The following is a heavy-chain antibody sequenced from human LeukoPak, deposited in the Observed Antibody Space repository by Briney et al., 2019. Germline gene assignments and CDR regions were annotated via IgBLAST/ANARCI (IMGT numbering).Heavy chain of an antibody. D-gene: IGHD6-13*01. CDR2: ITGSTRTT. CDR3: ARDPGIAAAGTVGYFDS. J-gene: IGHJ4*02. V-gene: IGHV3-23*01. CDR1: GFPFSSYG. Sequence: GGSLRLSCAASGFPFSSYGMSWVRQAPGEGLEWVSGITGSTRTTYYADSVKGRFTISRDNSKNTLYLQMNSLRVEDTAVYYCARDPGIAAAGTVGYFDSWGQGILVTVSS.